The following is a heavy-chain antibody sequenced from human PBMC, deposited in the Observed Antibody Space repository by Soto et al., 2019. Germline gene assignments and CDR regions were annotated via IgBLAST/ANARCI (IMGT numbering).Heavy chain of an antibody. J-gene: IGHJ4*02. Sequence: APVKVSCKASGYAFTSYGVSRVRLAPGQGLEWMGWINPNSGGTNYAQKFQGWVTMTRDTSISTAYMELSRLRSDDTAVYYCARGGRLRYFDWAIDYWGQGTLVTVSS. CDR2: INPNSGGT. CDR1: GYAFTSYG. D-gene: IGHD3-9*01. CDR3: ARGGRLRYFDWAIDY. V-gene: IGHV1-2*04.